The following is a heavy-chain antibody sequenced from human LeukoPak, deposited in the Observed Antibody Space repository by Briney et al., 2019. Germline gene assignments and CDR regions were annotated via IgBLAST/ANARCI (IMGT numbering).Heavy chain of an antibody. D-gene: IGHD4-17*01. Sequence: ESLKISCKGSGYSFTSYWIGWVRQMPGKGLEWMGIIYPGDSDTRYSPSFQGQVIISADKSISTAYLQWSSLKASDTAMYYCARRVVDDYGLHYFDYWGQGTLVTVSS. CDR1: GYSFTSYW. CDR3: ARRVVDDYGLHYFDY. V-gene: IGHV5-51*01. J-gene: IGHJ4*02. CDR2: IYPGDSDT.